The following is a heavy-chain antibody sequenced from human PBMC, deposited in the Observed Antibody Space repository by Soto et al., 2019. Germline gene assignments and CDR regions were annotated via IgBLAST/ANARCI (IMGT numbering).Heavy chain of an antibody. CDR2: IWYDGSKK. J-gene: IGHJ6*02. D-gene: IGHD6-19*01. V-gene: IGHV3-33*01. CDR3: ASEGIAVAELGPYYYYGMDV. CDR1: GFTFSSYG. Sequence: PGGSLRLSCAASGFTFSSYGMHWVRQAPGKGLEWVALIWYDGSKKYYADSVKGRFTISRDNSKSTLYLRMNSLRAEDTAVYYCASEGIAVAELGPYYYYGMDVWGQGTTVTVSS.